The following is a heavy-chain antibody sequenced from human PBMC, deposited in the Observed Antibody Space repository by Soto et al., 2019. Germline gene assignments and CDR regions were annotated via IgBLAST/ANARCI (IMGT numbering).Heavy chain of an antibody. CDR3: ARGYCSGSTCFIGGRYFDY. CDR1: GFTFSSYR. CDR2: IGSSSYTI. V-gene: IGHV3-48*02. D-gene: IGHD2-15*01. J-gene: IGHJ4*02. Sequence: GGSLRLSCAASGFTFSSYRMDWVRQAPGKGLDWVSYIGSSSYTIYYADSVKGRFTISRDNAKNSLYLQMNSLRDEDTAVYYCARGYCSGSTCFIGGRYFDYWGQGTRVTAPQ.